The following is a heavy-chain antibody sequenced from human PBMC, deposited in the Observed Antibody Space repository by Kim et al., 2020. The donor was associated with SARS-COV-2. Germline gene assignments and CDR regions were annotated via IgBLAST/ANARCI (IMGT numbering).Heavy chain of an antibody. J-gene: IGHJ6*02. V-gene: IGHV4-4*02. CDR2: IYHSGST. CDR1: GGSISSSNW. CDR3: ARVILWLAPYYYYGMDV. Sequence: SETLSLTCAVSGGSISSSNWWSWVRQPPGKGLEWIGEIYHSGSTNYNPSLKSRVTISVDKSKNQFSLKLSSVTAADTAVYYCARVILWLAPYYYYGMDVWGQGTTVTVSS. D-gene: IGHD6-19*01.